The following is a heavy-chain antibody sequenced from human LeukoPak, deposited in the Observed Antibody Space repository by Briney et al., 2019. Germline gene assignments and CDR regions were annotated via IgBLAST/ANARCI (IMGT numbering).Heavy chain of an antibody. CDR2: IYYSGST. Sequence: PSETLSLTCTVSGGSISSGDYYWSWIRQPPGKGLEWIGYIYYSGSTNYNPSLKSRVTISVDTSKNQFSLKLSSVTAADTAVYYCARHSLAYDFWSGCFDYWGQGTLVTVSS. CDR1: GGSISSGDYY. V-gene: IGHV4-30-4*01. CDR3: ARHSLAYDFWSGCFDY. D-gene: IGHD3-3*01. J-gene: IGHJ4*02.